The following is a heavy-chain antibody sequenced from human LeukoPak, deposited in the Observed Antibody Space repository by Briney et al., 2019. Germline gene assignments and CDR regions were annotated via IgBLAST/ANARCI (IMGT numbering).Heavy chain of an antibody. CDR2: IYYSGST. CDR3: AGAPNRHYFDY. V-gene: IGHV4-59*01. J-gene: IGHJ4*02. Sequence: SETLSLTCSVSGGSINSYYWSWIRQPPGKGLEWIGFIYYSGSTTYNPSLKSRVTISVDTSKNQFSLRLISVTGSDTAVYFCAGAPNRHYFDYWGQGILVAVSS. CDR1: GGSINSYY.